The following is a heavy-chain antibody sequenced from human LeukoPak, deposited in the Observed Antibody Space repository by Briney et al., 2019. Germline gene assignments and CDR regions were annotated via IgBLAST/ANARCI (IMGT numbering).Heavy chain of an antibody. CDR1: GGSISSYY. J-gene: IGHJ5*02. CDR2: IYYSGST. CDR3: ARGREWELLWDWFDP. V-gene: IGHV4-59*08. D-gene: IGHD1-26*01. Sequence: SETLPLTCTVSGGSISSYYWSWIRQPPGKGLEWIGYIYYSGSTNYNPSLKSRVTISVDTSKNQFSLKLSSVTAADTAVYYCARGREWELLWDWFDPWGQGTLVTVSS.